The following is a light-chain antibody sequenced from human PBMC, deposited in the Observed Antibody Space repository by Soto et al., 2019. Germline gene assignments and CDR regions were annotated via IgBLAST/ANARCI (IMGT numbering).Light chain of an antibody. CDR3: HKYNSAPRT. CDR2: AAS. J-gene: IGKJ1*01. Sequence: DIQMTQSPSSLSASVGDRVTITCRASQGISNYLAWYKQKPGKVPKLLIYAASTLQSGVPSLFSGSGSGTDFTLTISSLQPEDVATYYCHKYNSAPRTFGQGTNVEIK. V-gene: IGKV1-27*01. CDR1: QGISNY.